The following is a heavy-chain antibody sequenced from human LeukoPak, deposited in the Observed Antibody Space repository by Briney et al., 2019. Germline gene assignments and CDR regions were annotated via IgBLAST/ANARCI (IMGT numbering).Heavy chain of an antibody. J-gene: IGHJ4*02. V-gene: IGHV3-21*01. CDR1: GFPFNSYS. CDR3: AIDLYASGSRTTDLDY. Sequence: GGSLRLSCAASGFPFNSYSMNWVRQAPGKGLEWVSSIGSGSSYLFYADSVKGRFTISRDNARDSLYLQMNSLRVEDTAVYYCAIDLYASGSRTTDLDYWGQGTLVTVSS. CDR2: IGSGSSYL. D-gene: IGHD3-10*01.